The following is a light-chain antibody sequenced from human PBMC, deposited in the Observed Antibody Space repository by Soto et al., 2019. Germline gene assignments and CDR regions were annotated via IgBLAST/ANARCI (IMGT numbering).Light chain of an antibody. J-gene: IGLJ3*02. CDR1: SSDIGSNNY. CDR2: EVS. CDR3: SSYTTTTRL. Sequence: QSVLTQPASVSGSPGQSITISCTGTSSDIGSNNYVSWFQQRPGKAPTLIIYEVSNRPSGVSNHFSGSKSGNTASLTISGLLAEDEAECYCSSYTTTTRLFGGGTKLTVL. V-gene: IGLV2-14*01.